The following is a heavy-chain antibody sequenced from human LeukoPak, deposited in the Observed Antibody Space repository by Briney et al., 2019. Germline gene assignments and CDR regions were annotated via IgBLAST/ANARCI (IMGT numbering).Heavy chain of an antibody. Sequence: GASVKVSCKASGGTFSSYAISWVRQAPGQGLEWMGGIIPIFGTANYAQKFQGRVTITTDGSTSTAYMELSSLRSEDTAVYYCAREAGRGGYNTIWGQGTMVTVSS. V-gene: IGHV1-69*05. CDR2: IIPIFGTA. J-gene: IGHJ3*02. CDR3: AREAGRGGYNTI. D-gene: IGHD5-24*01. CDR1: GGTFSSYA.